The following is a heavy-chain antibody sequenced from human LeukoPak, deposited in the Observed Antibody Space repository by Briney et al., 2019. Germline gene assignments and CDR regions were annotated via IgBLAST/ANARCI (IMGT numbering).Heavy chain of an antibody. D-gene: IGHD1-14*01. CDR1: GFSFSTYA. CDR3: AKRSGSPRPEYFDY. CDR2: ISGDGCST. J-gene: IGHJ4*02. Sequence: GGSLRLSCAASGFSFSTYAVHWVRQAPGMGLEWVSGISGDGCSTYYADSVKGRFTISRDNSKNTVYLQMNSLRDEDTAVYYCAKRSGSPRPEYFDYWGQGTLVTVSS. V-gene: IGHV3-23*01.